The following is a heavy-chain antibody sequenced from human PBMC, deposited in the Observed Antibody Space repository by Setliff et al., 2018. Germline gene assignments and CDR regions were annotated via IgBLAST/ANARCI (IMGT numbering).Heavy chain of an antibody. CDR1: GYGCLSYG. CDR2: ISAYNGDT. J-gene: IGHJ6*03. V-gene: IGHV1-18*01. Sequence: GASVKVSCKPSGYGCLSYGLSWVRQAPEQGLEWMGWISAYNGDTDYAQKFQGRVTITADESTSTAYMELSGLTSEDTAVYYCASHFLTVMKYYYYMDVWGKGTTVTVSS. CDR3: ASHFLTVMKYYYYMDV. D-gene: IGHD5-18*01.